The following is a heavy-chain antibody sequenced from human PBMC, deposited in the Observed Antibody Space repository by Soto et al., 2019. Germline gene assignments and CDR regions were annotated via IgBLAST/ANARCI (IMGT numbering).Heavy chain of an antibody. CDR2: INHRGSS. V-gene: IGHV4-34*01. D-gene: IGHD1-7*01. CDR1: GGSLSCYY. CDR3: ARSDNRNSLYGVDV. J-gene: IGHJ6*02. Sequence: PSETLSLTCAVNGGSLSCYYWSGIRQSPGKGLEWIGEINHRGSSYYNPSLKSRVTLSIDASMNHVTLELTSVTAADTAVYYCARSDNRNSLYGVDVWGQGTAVTVSS.